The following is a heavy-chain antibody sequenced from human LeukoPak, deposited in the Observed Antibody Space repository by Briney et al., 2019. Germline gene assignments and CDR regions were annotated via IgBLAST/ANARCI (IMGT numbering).Heavy chain of an antibody. CDR1: GFTFSHYW. J-gene: IGHJ4*02. CDR3: ARDREVGATIHDY. CDR2: IKQDGSEK. V-gene: IGHV3-7*01. D-gene: IGHD1-26*01. Sequence: PGGSLRLSCAASGFTFSHYWMTWVRQAPGKGLEWVANIKQDGSEKYYVDSVKGRFTISRDNAKNSLYLQMNSLRAEDTAVYFCARDREVGATIHDYWGQGTLVTVSS.